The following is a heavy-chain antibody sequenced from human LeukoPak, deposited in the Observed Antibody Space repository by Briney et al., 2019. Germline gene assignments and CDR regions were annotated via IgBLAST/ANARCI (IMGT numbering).Heavy chain of an antibody. V-gene: IGHV4-59*08. CDR1: GGSISSYY. D-gene: IGHD6-13*01. J-gene: IGHJ5*02. CDR3: AGRSSWYGDWFDP. Sequence: SETLSLTCTVSGGSISSYYWSWIRQPPGKGLEWIGYIYYSGSTNYNPSLKSRVTISVDTSKNQFSLKLSSVTAADTAVYYCAGRSSWYGDWFDPWGQGTLVTVSS. CDR2: IYYSGST.